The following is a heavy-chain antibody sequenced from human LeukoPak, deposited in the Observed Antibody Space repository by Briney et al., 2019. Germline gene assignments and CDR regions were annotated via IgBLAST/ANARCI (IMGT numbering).Heavy chain of an antibody. CDR2: IYPGDSDT. CDR3: ASLITGSSEDWFDP. D-gene: IGHD1-20*01. V-gene: IGHV5-51*01. CDR1: GYSFTSYW. J-gene: IGHJ5*02. Sequence: GESLKISCKGSGYSFTSYWIGWVRQMPGKGLEWMGIIYPGDSDTRYSPPFQGQVTISADKAISTAYLQWSSLKASHTAMYYCASLITGSSEDWFDPWGEGTLVTVSS.